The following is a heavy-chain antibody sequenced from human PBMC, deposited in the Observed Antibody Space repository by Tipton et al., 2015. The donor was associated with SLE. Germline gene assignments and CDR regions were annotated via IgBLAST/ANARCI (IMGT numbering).Heavy chain of an antibody. CDR3: TRGIDPGSSRISDY. Sequence: GSLRLSCVASGFNFGAYWMHWVRQAPGKGQVWISRTNQDGAIRSYEDSVKGRFIISRDNSKNTLYLQMNNVRVEDTALYYCTRGIDPGSSRISDYWGQGTMVSVSS. CDR2: TNQDGAIR. J-gene: IGHJ4*02. CDR1: GFNFGAYW. V-gene: IGHV3-74*01. D-gene: IGHD2-15*01.